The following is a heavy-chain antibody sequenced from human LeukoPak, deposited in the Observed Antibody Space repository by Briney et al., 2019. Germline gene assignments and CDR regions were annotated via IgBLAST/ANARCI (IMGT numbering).Heavy chain of an antibody. CDR3: SRSYYTTSWYYFDH. J-gene: IGHJ4*02. CDR1: GYTFSTFG. D-gene: IGHD2-8*01. V-gene: IGHV1-18*01. Sequence: GASVKVSCKSSGYTFSTFGITWERQAPGQGPEWVGWINIGEGNTHYAQRYQDRVSMTRDISSNTAFLELKNLRSDDAAVYFCSRSYYTTSWYYFDHWGQGTLVTVSS. CDR2: INIGEGNT.